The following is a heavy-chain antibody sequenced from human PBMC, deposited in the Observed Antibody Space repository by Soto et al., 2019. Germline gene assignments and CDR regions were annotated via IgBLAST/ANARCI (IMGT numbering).Heavy chain of an antibody. CDR1: GFTFGDYW. CDR3: ARDVYEILGRVVRRLDS. D-gene: IGHD2-8*01. Sequence: LRLSCAASGFTFGDYWMTWVRQAPGKGLEWVANLKRDGRERYYVDSVKGRFSVSRDNARNSLYLQMNNLRPEDTAVYYCARDVYEILGRVVRRLDSWGQGTLVTVSS. V-gene: IGHV3-7*03. CDR2: LKRDGRER. J-gene: IGHJ4*02.